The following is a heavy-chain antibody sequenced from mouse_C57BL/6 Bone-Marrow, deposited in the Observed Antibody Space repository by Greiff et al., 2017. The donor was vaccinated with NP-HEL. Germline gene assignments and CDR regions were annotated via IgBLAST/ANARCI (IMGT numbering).Heavy chain of an antibody. Sequence: DVKLVESGGDLVKPGGSLKLSCAASGFTFSSYGMSWVRQTPDKRLEWVATISSGGSYTYYPDSVKGRFTISRDNAKNTLYLQMSSLKSEDTAMYYCARALYYYGSSSWFAYWGQGTLVTVSA. J-gene: IGHJ3*01. D-gene: IGHD1-1*01. CDR2: ISSGGSYT. CDR1: GFTFSSYG. V-gene: IGHV5-6*02. CDR3: ARALYYYGSSSWFAY.